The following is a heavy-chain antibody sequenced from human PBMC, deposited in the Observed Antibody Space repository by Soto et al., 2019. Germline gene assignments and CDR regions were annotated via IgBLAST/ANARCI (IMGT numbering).Heavy chain of an antibody. CDR3: ANYYGSGTYYNPFDY. D-gene: IGHD3-10*01. Sequence: EVQLLESGGGLVQPGGSLRLSCAASGFTFSSYAMSWVRQAPGKGLEWVSTISGSGGTTYYADSVKGRFTISRDNSKNTMYLQMNSLRAEDTAVYYCANYYGSGTYYNPFDYWGQGTLVTVSS. CDR1: GFTFSSYA. V-gene: IGHV3-23*01. J-gene: IGHJ4*02. CDR2: ISGSGGTT.